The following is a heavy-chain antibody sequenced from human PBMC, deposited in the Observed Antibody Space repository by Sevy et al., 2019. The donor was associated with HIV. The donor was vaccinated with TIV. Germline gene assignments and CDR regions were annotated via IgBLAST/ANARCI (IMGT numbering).Heavy chain of an antibody. D-gene: IGHD1-26*01. CDR3: AREGTVGATTGGWFDP. J-gene: IGHJ5*02. CDR1: GGTFSSYA. V-gene: IGHV1-69*06. CDR2: IIPIFGTA. Sequence: ASVKVSCKASGGTFSSYAISWVRQAPGQGLEWMGGIIPIFGTANYAQKFQGRVTITADKSTSTAYMELSSLRSEDTAVYYCAREGTVGATTGGWFDPWGQGTLVTVSS.